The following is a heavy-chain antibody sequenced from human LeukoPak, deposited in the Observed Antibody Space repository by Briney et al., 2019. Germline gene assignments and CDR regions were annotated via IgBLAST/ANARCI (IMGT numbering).Heavy chain of an antibody. Sequence: ASVKVSCKAFGYSITTYYMHWVRQAPGQGLEWMGIINPSVDSTTYAQKFQGRVTMTRDTSTNTLHMELSSLRSEDTAVYFCARAHPDHSSIWYLFDFWGQGTLVTVSS. CDR2: INPSVDST. D-gene: IGHD6-13*01. V-gene: IGHV1-46*01. CDR1: GYSITTYY. CDR3: ARAHPDHSSIWYLFDF. J-gene: IGHJ4*02.